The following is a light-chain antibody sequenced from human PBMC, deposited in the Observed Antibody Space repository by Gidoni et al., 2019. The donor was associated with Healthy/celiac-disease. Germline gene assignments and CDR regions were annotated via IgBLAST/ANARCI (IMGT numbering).Light chain of an antibody. CDR2: SNK. Sequence: SVLTQPPSASGTPGQRVTISCSGSSSNSGSNTVNWYQQLPGPAPKLLIYSNKQRPSGVPDRFSGSKSGTSASLAISGLQSEDEADYYCAAWDDSLNGSYVFGTGTKVTVL. CDR3: AAWDDSLNGSYV. V-gene: IGLV1-44*01. CDR1: SSNSGSNT. J-gene: IGLJ1*01.